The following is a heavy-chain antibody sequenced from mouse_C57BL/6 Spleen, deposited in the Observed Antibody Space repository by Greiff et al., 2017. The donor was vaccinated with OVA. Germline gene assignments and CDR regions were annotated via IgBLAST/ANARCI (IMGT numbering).Heavy chain of an antibody. J-gene: IGHJ1*03. CDR2: ISNGGGSP. CDR1: GFTFSDYY. CDR3: ARPPPPYWYCEV. V-gene: IGHV5-12*01. Sequence: DVMLVESGGGLVQPGGSLKLSCAASGFTFSDYYMYWVRQTPEKRLEWVAYISNGGGSPYYPDTVKGRFTISRDNAKNTLYLQMSRLKSEDTAMYDAARPPPPYWYCEVWGTGTTRTGSS.